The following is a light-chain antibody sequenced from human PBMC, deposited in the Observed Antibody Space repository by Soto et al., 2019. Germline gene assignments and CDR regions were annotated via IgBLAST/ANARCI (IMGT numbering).Light chain of an antibody. CDR1: TSDVGGYNL. CDR3: CSYASSSSYV. CDR2: EGT. Sequence: QSALTQPASVSGSPGQSITISCSGTTSDVGGYNLVSWYQQHTAKAPKLLIYEGTQRPSGVSSRFSGSKSGNTASLTISGLQAEDEADYYCCSYASSSSYVFGTGIKLTVL. V-gene: IGLV2-23*01. J-gene: IGLJ1*01.